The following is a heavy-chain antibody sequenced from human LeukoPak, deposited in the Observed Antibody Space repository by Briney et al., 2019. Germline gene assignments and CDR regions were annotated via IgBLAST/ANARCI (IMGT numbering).Heavy chain of an antibody. J-gene: IGHJ3*02. Sequence: GASVKVSCKASGYTFTSYGISWVRQAPGHGLEWMGWISAYNGNTNYAQKLQGRVTMTTDTSTSTAYMELRSLRSDDTAVYYCARAPYCSSTSCYEDAFDIWGQGTMVTVSS. CDR2: ISAYNGNT. CDR1: GYTFTSYG. V-gene: IGHV1-18*01. D-gene: IGHD2-2*01. CDR3: ARAPYCSSTSCYEDAFDI.